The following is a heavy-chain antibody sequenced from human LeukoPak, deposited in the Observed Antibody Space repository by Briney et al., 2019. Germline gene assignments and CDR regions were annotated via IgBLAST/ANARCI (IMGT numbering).Heavy chain of an antibody. CDR1: GFTFSSYA. J-gene: IGHJ4*02. Sequence: PVGSLRLSCAASGFTFSSYAMTWVRQAPGKGLQWVSTISVSGENTYYADSVKGRFTISRDISKSTLYLQMNSPRDEATALYYCAKYRSGTYYNGLHWGQGTLVTVSS. D-gene: IGHD3-10*01. V-gene: IGHV3-23*01. CDR3: AKYRSGTYYNGLH. CDR2: ISVSGENT.